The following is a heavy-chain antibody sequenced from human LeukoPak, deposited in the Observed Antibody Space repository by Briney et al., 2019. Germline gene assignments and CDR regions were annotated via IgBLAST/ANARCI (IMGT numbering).Heavy chain of an antibody. CDR2: INPHSGDT. V-gene: IGHV1-2*02. J-gene: IGHJ6*02. CDR3: ARRPAMANYGPDV. D-gene: IGHD5-18*01. CDR1: GYTFTGYY. Sequence: ASVKVSCKASGYTFTGYYMHWVRQAPGQGLEWMGWINPHSGDTIYAQKFQGRVTMTRDTSISTAYLELSRLGFDDTAVFYCARRPAMANYGPDVWGQGTTVTVSS.